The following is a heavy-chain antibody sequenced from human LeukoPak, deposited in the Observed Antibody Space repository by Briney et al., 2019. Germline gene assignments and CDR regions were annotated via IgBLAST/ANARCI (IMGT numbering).Heavy chain of an antibody. D-gene: IGHD3-9*01. V-gene: IGHV1-18*01. CDR3: ARVVPPPYYDILTGYYYYYGMDV. J-gene: IGHJ6*02. Sequence: ASVKVSCKASGYTFTSHGISWVRQAPGQGLEWMGWISAYNGNTNYAQKLQGRVTMTTDTSTSTAYMELRSLRSDDTAVYYCARVVPPPYYDILTGYYYYYGMDVWGQGTTVTVSS. CDR2: ISAYNGNT. CDR1: GYTFTSHG.